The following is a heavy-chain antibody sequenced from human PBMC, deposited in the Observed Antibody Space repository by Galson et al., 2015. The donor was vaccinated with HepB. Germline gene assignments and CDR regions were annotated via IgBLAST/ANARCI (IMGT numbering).Heavy chain of an antibody. CDR2: IYPGDSTT. J-gene: IGHJ4*02. Sequence: QSGAEVKKPGESLKISCKASGYSFSTYWIAWVRQMPGKGLEWMGIIYPGDSTTRYSPSFQGQVTISADKSTSTAYLQWSSLKASDTAMYYCARSPVTMIVSYGHCDYWGRGTLVTVSS. D-gene: IGHD3-22*01. CDR1: GYSFSTYW. V-gene: IGHV5-51*03. CDR3: ARSPVTMIVSYGHCDY.